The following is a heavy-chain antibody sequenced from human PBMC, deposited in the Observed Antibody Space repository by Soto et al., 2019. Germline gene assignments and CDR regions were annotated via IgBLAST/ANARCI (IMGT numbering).Heavy chain of an antibody. D-gene: IGHD2-2*02. CDR2: IRSRAINFAT. CDR1: GFIFSGSA. J-gene: IGHJ6*02. V-gene: IGHV3-73*02. CDR3: ARGQGAAIGDYYYHGMDV. Sequence: EVQLVESGGGLVQPGGSLKLSCAASGFIFSGSAIHWVRQASGKGLEWVGRIRSRAINFATSSAASVKGRFTFSRDDSKNTAYLQMNTLKPEDTAVYYCARGQGAAIGDYYYHGMDVWGQGTTVTVSS.